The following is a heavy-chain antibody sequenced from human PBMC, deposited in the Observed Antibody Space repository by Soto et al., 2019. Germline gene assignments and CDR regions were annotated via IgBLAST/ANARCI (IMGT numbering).Heavy chain of an antibody. J-gene: IGHJ6*02. Sequence: GASVKVSCKASGATFSSYAISWVRQAPGQGLEWMGGIIPIFGTANYAQKFQGRVTITADKSTSTAYMELSSLRSEDTAVYYCASSEGIAAADPTDYYSYCIDFWGQATMVSGSS. CDR1: GATFSSYA. CDR2: IIPIFGTA. D-gene: IGHD6-13*01. V-gene: IGHV1-69*06. CDR3: ASSEGIAAADPTDYYSYCIDF.